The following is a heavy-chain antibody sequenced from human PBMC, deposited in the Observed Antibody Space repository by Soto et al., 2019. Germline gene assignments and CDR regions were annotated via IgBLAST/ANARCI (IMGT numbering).Heavy chain of an antibody. Sequence: GGSLRLSCAASEFSFADSAMSWVRQAPGKGLEWVSSITYTGVSTYYADSVKGRFTISRDNSRDTLFLQMNSLRAEDTAIYYCAKSSVWYPYFDSWGQGTLVTVSS. J-gene: IGHJ4*02. CDR2: ITYTGVST. CDR1: EFSFADSA. V-gene: IGHV3-23*01. D-gene: IGHD6-13*01. CDR3: AKSSVWYPYFDS.